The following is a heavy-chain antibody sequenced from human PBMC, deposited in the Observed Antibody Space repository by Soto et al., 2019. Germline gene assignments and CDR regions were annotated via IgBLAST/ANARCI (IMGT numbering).Heavy chain of an antibody. V-gene: IGHV1-58*01. D-gene: IGHD2-15*01. CDR3: AAGSVAATRDLYYYYYYGMDV. CDR1: GFTYTSHA. CDR2: IVVGSGNT. Sequence: VKVSCKASGFTYTSHAVQWVRQARGQRLEWIGWIVVGSGNTNYAQKFQERVTITRDMSTSTAYMELSSLRSEDTAVYYCAAGSVAATRDLYYYYYYGMDVWGQGTTVTVSS. J-gene: IGHJ6*02.